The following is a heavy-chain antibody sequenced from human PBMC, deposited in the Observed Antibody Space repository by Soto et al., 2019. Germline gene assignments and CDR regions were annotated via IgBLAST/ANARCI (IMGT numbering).Heavy chain of an antibody. V-gene: IGHV4-59*01. Sequence: SETLSLTCTVSGGSISSYYWSWIRQPPGKGLEWIGYIYYSGSTNYNPSLKSRVTISVDTSKNQFSLKLSSVTAADTAVYYCARARVVVALNWFDPWGQGTLVTVSS. J-gene: IGHJ5*02. CDR1: GGSISSYY. CDR3: ARARVVVALNWFDP. D-gene: IGHD2-15*01. CDR2: IYYSGST.